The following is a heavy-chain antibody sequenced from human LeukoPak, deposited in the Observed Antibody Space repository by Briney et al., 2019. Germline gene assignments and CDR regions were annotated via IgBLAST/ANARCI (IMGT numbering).Heavy chain of an antibody. CDR1: GFTFSSYA. CDR2: ISSSSTYI. V-gene: IGHV3-21*01. CDR3: ASQYTSNRIFDD. D-gene: IGHD6-13*01. J-gene: IGHJ4*02. Sequence: GSLRLSCAASGFTFSSYAMHWVRQAPGKGLEWVSSISSSSTYIYYADSVKGRFTVSRDNAKNSLYLQMNSLRAEDTAVYFCASQYTSNRIFDDWGQGTLVTVSS.